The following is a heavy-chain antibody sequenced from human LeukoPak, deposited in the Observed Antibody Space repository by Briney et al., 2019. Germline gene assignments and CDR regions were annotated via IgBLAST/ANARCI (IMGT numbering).Heavy chain of an antibody. J-gene: IGHJ4*02. CDR2: ISSSSDYI. Sequence: GGSLRLSCAASGFTLSSYTMNWVRQSPGKGLEWVSSISSSSDYIYYADSLKGRFTISRDNAKNSLYPQMNSLRAEDTAVYYCARDAGDCSGGSCYGLDYWGQGTLVTVSS. CDR1: GFTLSSYT. V-gene: IGHV3-21*01. D-gene: IGHD2-15*01. CDR3: ARDAGDCSGGSCYGLDY.